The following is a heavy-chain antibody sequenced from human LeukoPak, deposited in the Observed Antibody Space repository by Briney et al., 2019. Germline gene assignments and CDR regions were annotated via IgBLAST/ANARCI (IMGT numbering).Heavy chain of an antibody. CDR3: AKVFGSGYESDY. D-gene: IGHD3-22*01. CDR1: GFTFSSYG. CDR2: INGGGGVA. Sequence: GGTLRLSCAASGFTFSSYGMTWVRQAPGKGLEWVSEINGGGGVAYYADSVKGRFTISRDNAKKSLYLQMNSLRAEDTAVYYCAKVFGSGYESDYWGQGTLVTVSS. V-gene: IGHV3-23*01. J-gene: IGHJ4*02.